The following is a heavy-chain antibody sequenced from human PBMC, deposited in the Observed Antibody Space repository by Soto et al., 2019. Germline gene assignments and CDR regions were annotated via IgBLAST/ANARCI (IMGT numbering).Heavy chain of an antibody. CDR3: ARDSSGPGYSYGKFDY. Sequence: ASETLSLTCTVSGVPVSTGGYFWTWIRQHPGKGLEWIGNIYYSGMTYYNPSLRGRVSISLDPSESQFSLKLNSVTAADTAVYYCARDSSGPGYSYGKFDYWGQGALVTVSS. CDR2: IYYSGMT. V-gene: IGHV4-31*03. D-gene: IGHD5-18*01. J-gene: IGHJ4*02. CDR1: GVPVSTGGYF.